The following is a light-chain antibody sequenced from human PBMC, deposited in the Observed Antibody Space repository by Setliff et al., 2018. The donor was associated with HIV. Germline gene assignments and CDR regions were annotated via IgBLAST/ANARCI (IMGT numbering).Light chain of an antibody. CDR1: SNDIGDYNY. Sequence: QSALTEPASVSGPPGQSITISCTGTSNDIGDYNYVSWYQQHPGKAPKLLIYDVSYRPSGVSTRFSGSKSGNTASLIISGLQAEDEADYHCASYTRDNSYVFGTVTKVTVL. V-gene: IGLV2-14*03. J-gene: IGLJ1*01. CDR2: DVS. CDR3: ASYTRDNSYV.